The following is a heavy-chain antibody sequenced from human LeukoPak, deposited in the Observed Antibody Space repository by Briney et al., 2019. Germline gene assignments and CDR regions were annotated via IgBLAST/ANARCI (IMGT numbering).Heavy chain of an antibody. CDR2: ISITEGT. Sequence: PSETLSLTCSVSGGSVNTYYWSWIRQSAGKGLEWIGRISITEGTNYNPSLKSRVSMSVDASKNQVSLKLGSVTAADTAVYFCARLRRDINDWYADDCWGQGTLVTVSS. J-gene: IGHJ4*02. D-gene: IGHD6-19*01. CDR3: ARLRRDINDWYADDC. V-gene: IGHV4-4*07. CDR1: GGSVNTYY.